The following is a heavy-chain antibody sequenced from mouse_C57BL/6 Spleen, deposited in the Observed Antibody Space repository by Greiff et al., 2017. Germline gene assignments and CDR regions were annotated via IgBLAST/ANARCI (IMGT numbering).Heavy chain of an antibody. CDR2: IDPENGDT. Sequence: VHVKQSGAELVRPGASVKLSCTASGFNIKDDYMHWVKQRPEQGLEWIGWIDPENGDTEYASKFQGKATLTADTSSNTAYLQLSSLTSEDTAVYYCTTADTTVVPYYFDYWGQGTTLTVSS. D-gene: IGHD1-1*01. V-gene: IGHV14-4*01. CDR3: TTADTTVVPYYFDY. CDR1: GFNIKDDY. J-gene: IGHJ2*01.